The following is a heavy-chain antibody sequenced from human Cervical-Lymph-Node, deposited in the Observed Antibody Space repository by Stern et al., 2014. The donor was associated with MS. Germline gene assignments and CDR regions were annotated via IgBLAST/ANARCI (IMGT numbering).Heavy chain of an antibody. CDR2: INHSGAT. CDR3: AKHACTGAACPFDL. J-gene: IGHJ4*02. Sequence: QVQLEESGPGLVKPSETLSLTCAVSGVSISSYSHYWAWIRQPPGKGLEWIGSINHSGATYYNPSLMSPVSIAVDTSKNHFSLGLNSVSAADTAVYYCAKHACTGAACPFDLWGQGTLVTVSS. D-gene: IGHD2-8*02. V-gene: IGHV4-39*01. CDR1: GVSISSYSHY.